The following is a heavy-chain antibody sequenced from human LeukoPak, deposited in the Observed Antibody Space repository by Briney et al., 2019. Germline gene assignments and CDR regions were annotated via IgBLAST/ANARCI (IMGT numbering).Heavy chain of an antibody. CDR3: ARGGSYYTN. CDR1: GFSFNSYS. CDR2: ISDSSRTI. D-gene: IGHD3-10*01. Sequence: GGSLRLSCAASGFSFNSYSMNWVRQAPGKGLEWVSYISDSSRTIYYADSVKGRFTISRDNAKNSLYLQMNSLRDDDTAVYYCARGGSYYTNWGQGTLVTVSS. J-gene: IGHJ4*02. V-gene: IGHV3-48*02.